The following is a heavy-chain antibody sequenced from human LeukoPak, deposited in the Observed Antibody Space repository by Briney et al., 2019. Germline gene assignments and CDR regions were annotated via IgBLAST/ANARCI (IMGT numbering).Heavy chain of an antibody. D-gene: IGHD3-22*01. V-gene: IGHV4-4*02. Sequence: SETLSLTCAVSGGSISSSNWWSWVRQPPGKGLEWIGEIYHSGSTNYNPSLKSRVTISVDTSKNQFSLKLSSVTAADTAVYYCARDRYYYDSSSYFSAFDTWGQGTMVTVSS. CDR1: GGSISSSNW. CDR3: ARDRYYYDSSSYFSAFDT. CDR2: IYHSGST. J-gene: IGHJ3*02.